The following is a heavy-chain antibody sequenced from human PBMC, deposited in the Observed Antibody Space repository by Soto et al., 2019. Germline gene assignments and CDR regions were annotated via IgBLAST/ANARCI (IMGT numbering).Heavy chain of an antibody. CDR2: IDPSDSYT. CDR3: AFGNYYYYGMDV. V-gene: IGHV5-10-1*01. J-gene: IGHJ6*02. CDR1: GYSFTSYW. Sequence: GESLKISCKGSGYSFTSYWISWVRQMPGKGLEWMGRIDPSDSYTNYSPSFQGHVTISADKSISTAYLQWSSLKASGTAMYYCAFGNYYYYGMDVWGQGTTVTVSS. D-gene: IGHD3-3*01.